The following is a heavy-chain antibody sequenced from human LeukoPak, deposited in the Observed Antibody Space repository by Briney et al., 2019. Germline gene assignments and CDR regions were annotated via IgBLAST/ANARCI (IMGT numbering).Heavy chain of an antibody. CDR1: GYSISSNYY. D-gene: IGHD4-17*01. CDR3: ARVTGGYGDFYFDY. Sequence: SETLSLTCTVSGYSISSNYYWGWIRQPPGKGLEWIGSIYHSGSTYYNPSLKSRVTISVDTSKNQFSLKLSSVTAADTAVYYCARVTGGYGDFYFDYWGQGTLVTVSS. J-gene: IGHJ4*02. V-gene: IGHV4-38-2*02. CDR2: IYHSGST.